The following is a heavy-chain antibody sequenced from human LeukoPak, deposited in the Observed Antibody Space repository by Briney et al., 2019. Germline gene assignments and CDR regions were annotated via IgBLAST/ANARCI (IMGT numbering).Heavy chain of an antibody. Sequence: SETLSLTCTVSGGSISSGGYYWSWIRQHPGRGLEWIGYIDYSGSTYYNPSLKSRVTISVDTSKNQFSLKLSSVTAADTAVYYCARELGGGPSDYWGQGTLVTVSS. J-gene: IGHJ4*02. D-gene: IGHD3-16*01. CDR2: IDYSGST. CDR1: GGSISSGGYY. CDR3: ARELGGGPSDY. V-gene: IGHV4-31*03.